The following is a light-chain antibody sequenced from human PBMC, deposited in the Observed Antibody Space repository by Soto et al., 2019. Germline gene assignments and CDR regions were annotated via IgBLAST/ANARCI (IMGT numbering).Light chain of an antibody. CDR2: DAS. CDR3: QQFSSYPLT. CDR1: QTVRNNY. J-gene: IGKJ4*01. V-gene: IGKV3-20*01. Sequence: ECVLTQSPGTLSLSPGERATLSCRASQTVRNNYLAWYQQKPGQAPRLLIYDASSRATGIPDRFSGGGSGTDFTLTISRLEPEDFAVYYCQQFSSYPLTFGGGTKVDNK.